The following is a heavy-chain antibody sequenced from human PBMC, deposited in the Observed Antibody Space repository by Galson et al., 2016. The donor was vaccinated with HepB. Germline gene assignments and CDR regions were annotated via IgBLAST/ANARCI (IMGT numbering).Heavy chain of an antibody. D-gene: IGHD3-22*01. J-gene: IGHJ4*02. V-gene: IGHV3-23*01. Sequence: SLRLSCAASGFTFSDYPMTWVRQAPGKGLEWVSTISGRGDNIYYADSVKGRFTISRDNSKNTLFLQMNSLRAEDTAVYYCAKGRNYYDNSGYFADWGQGTLVTVSS. CDR2: ISGRGDNI. CDR3: AKGRNYYDNSGYFAD. CDR1: GFTFSDYP.